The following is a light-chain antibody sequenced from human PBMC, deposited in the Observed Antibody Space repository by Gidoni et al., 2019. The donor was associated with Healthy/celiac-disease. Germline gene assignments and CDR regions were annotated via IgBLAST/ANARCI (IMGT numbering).Light chain of an antibody. CDR3: QHYDRSLF. CDR2: GAS. V-gene: IGKV3-20*01. CDR1: QSVSSSY. Sequence: EIVLTQSPGTLSLSPGERATPSCRASQSVSSSYLAWYQQKPGPPPRLLIYGASSRATGLPDSFSGSASATYFPLTISRLEPDDFAVYYCQHYDRSLFFGGGTKVEIK. J-gene: IGKJ4*01.